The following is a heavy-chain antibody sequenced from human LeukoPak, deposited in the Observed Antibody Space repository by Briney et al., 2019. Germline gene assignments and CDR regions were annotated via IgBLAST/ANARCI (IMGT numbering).Heavy chain of an antibody. Sequence: SETLSLTCTVSGGSISSHYWSWLRQPPGKGLEWIGYIYYSGSTNYNPSLKSRVTISVDTSKNQFSLKLSSVTAADAAVYYCASFNLATRAFDIWGQGTLVTVSS. CDR2: IYYSGST. CDR1: GGSISSHY. CDR3: ASFNLATRAFDI. V-gene: IGHV4-59*11. J-gene: IGHJ3*02.